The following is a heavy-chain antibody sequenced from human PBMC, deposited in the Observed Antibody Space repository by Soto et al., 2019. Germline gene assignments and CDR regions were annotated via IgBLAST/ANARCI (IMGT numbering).Heavy chain of an antibody. J-gene: IGHJ6*03. V-gene: IGHV6-1*01. CDR2: TYYRSRWYN. CDR3: AGTTSHQWYYMDV. Sequence: QVQLQASGPGLVKPSQTLSLTCAVSGDSLSSNSAPCYWIRLSPSRGLEWLARTYYRSRWYNDYAVSVRSRITVNPDTAQSQFSLQLTSVTPADTAVYYCAGTTSHQWYYMDVWGKGTTVTVSS. D-gene: IGHD1-7*01. CDR1: GDSLSSNSAP.